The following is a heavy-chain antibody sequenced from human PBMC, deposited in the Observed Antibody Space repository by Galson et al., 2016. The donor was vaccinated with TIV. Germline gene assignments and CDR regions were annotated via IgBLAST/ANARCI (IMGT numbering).Heavy chain of an antibody. V-gene: IGHV1-2*02. CDR1: GYTFTDYY. CDR2: NNHYSGGT. D-gene: IGHD1-1*01. Sequence: SVKVSCTAVGYTFTDYYMHWVRQSPRQGLEWVGWNNHYSGGTNYAQKFQGRVTMTRDKSARTSYLDISRLGADDTAVYYCGRGLILVAGATTAAIDYWGQGTQVTVSS. J-gene: IGHJ4*02. CDR3: GRGLILVAGATTAAIDY.